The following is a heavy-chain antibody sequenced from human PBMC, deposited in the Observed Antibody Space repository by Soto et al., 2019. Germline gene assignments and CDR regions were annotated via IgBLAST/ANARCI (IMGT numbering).Heavy chain of an antibody. D-gene: IGHD2-2*01. Sequence: SVKVSCKASGGTFSSYTISWVRQAPGQGLEWMGWINAGNGNTKYSQKFQGRVTITADKSTSTAYMELSSLRSEDTAVYYCASPSVVPYDAFDIWGQGTMVTVSS. CDR2: INAGNGNT. J-gene: IGHJ3*02. CDR1: GGTFSSYT. CDR3: ASPSVVPYDAFDI. V-gene: IGHV1-69*02.